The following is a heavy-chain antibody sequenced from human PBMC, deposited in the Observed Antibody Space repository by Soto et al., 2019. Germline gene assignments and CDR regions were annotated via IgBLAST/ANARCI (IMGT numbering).Heavy chain of an antibody. D-gene: IGHD3-9*01. J-gene: IGHJ4*02. Sequence: EVQLLESGGGLVQPGGSLRLSCAASGFTFSSYAMSWVRQAPGKGLEWVSAISGSGGSTYYADSVKGRFTISRDNSKNTLYLQMNSLGAEDTAVYYCAKDLELRYFDWLSEFDYWGQGTLVTVSS. CDR3: AKDLELRYFDWLSEFDY. V-gene: IGHV3-23*01. CDR2: ISGSGGST. CDR1: GFTFSSYA.